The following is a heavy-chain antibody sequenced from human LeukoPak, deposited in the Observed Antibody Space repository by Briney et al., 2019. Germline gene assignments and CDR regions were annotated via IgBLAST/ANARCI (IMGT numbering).Heavy chain of an antibody. CDR3: ATGTRELLYY. Sequence: GRSLRLSCAASGFTFDDYAMHWVRQAPGKGLEWVSGISWNSGSIGYADSVKGRFTISRDNAKNSLYLQMNSLRAEDMALYYCATGTRELLYYWGQGTLVTVSS. CDR1: GFTFDDYA. V-gene: IGHV3-9*03. J-gene: IGHJ4*02. D-gene: IGHD1-26*01. CDR2: ISWNSGSI.